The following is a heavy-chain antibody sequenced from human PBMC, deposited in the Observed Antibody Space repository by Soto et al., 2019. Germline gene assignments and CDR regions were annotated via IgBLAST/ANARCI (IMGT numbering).Heavy chain of an antibody. D-gene: IGHD1-26*01. J-gene: IGHJ6*02. CDR1: GGTFSSYA. CDR2: IIPIFGTA. Sequence: QVQLVQSGAEVKKPGSSVKVSCKASGGTFSSYAISWVRQAPGQGLEWMGGIIPIFGTANYAQKFQGRVTITADKSTSTAYMELSSLRSEDTAVYYCAGLEGELVYNYYYYGMDDWGQGTTVTVSS. V-gene: IGHV1-69*06. CDR3: AGLEGELVYNYYYYGMDD.